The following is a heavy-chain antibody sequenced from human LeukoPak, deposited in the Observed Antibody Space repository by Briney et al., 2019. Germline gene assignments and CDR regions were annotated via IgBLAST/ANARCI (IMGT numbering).Heavy chain of an antibody. D-gene: IGHD1-1*01. J-gene: IGHJ4*02. CDR3: AKELESWNWNGFDY. CDR2: IRYDGSNK. V-gene: IGHV3-30*02. CDR1: GFTFSNYG. Sequence: GGSLRLSCAASGFTFSNYGMHWVRQAPGKGLEWVAFIRYDGSNKYYADSVTGRFTVSRDNSKNTLYLQMNSLRAEDTAVYYCAKELESWNWNGFDYWGQGTLVTVSS.